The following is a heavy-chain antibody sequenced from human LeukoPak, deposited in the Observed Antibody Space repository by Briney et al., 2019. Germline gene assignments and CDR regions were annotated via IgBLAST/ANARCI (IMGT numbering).Heavy chain of an antibody. CDR3: ARGAPTYYYDSSGYYDNY. CDR2: TYSGGST. J-gene: IGHJ4*02. V-gene: IGHV3-66*01. Sequence: GGSLRLSCAASGFTVSSNYMSWVRQAPGKGLEWVSVTYSGGSTYYADSVKGRFTISRDNSKNTLYLQMNSLRAEDTAVYYCARGAPTYYYDSSGYYDNYWGQGTLVTVSS. CDR1: GFTVSSNY. D-gene: IGHD3-22*01.